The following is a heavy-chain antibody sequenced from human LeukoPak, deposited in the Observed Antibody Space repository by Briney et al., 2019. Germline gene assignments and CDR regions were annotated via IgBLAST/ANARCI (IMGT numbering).Heavy chain of an antibody. CDR1: GFTFSSYS. Sequence: GGSLRLSCAASGFTFSSYSMNWVRQAPGKGLEWVSSISSSSSYIYYADSVKGRFTISRDNAKNSLYLQMNSLRAEDTGVYYCARDATMVRRYYYYGMDVWGQGTTVTVSS. CDR3: ARDATMVRRYYYYGMDV. D-gene: IGHD3-10*01. CDR2: ISSSSSYI. V-gene: IGHV3-21*01. J-gene: IGHJ6*02.